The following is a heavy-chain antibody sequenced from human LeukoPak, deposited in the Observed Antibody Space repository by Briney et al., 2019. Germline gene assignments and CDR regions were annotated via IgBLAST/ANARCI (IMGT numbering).Heavy chain of an antibody. V-gene: IGHV5-51*01. CDR3: ARQAIPVAKDFHH. CDR2: IYPGDSDT. J-gene: IGHJ1*01. CDR1: GYSFISYW. Sequence: GESLKISCQGSGYSFISYWIGWVRQMPGKSLEWMGIIYPGDSDTRYSPSFQGQVTISADKSISTAYLQWSSLKASDTAMYYCARQAIPVAKDFHHWGQGTLVTVSS. D-gene: IGHD2-2*01.